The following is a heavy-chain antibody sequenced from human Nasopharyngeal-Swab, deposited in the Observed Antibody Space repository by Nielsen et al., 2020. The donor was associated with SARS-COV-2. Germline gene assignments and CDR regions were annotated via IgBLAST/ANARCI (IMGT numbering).Heavy chain of an antibody. Sequence: WIRQPPGKGLEWVAVIWYDGSNKYYADSVKGRFTISRDNSKNTLYLQMNSLRAEDTAVYYCAREMGEFDYWGQGTLVTVSS. V-gene: IGHV3-33*01. J-gene: IGHJ4*02. CDR3: AREMGEFDY. CDR2: IWYDGSNK. D-gene: IGHD2-21*01.